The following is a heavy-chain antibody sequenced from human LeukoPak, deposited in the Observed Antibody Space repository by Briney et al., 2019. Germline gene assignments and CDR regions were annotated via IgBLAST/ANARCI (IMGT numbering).Heavy chain of an antibody. V-gene: IGHV3-48*03. D-gene: IGHD3-10*02. CDR3: AELGITMIGGV. Sequence: GGSLRLSCAASGFTFSSYEMNWVCQAPGRGLEWVSYISSSGSTIYYADSVKGRFTISRDNAKNSLYLQMNSLRAEDTAVYYCAELGITMIGGVWGKGTTVTISS. J-gene: IGHJ6*04. CDR2: ISSSGSTI. CDR1: GFTFSSYE.